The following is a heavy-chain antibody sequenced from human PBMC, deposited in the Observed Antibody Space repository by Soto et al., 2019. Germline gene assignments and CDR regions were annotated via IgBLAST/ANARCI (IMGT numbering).Heavy chain of an antibody. J-gene: IGHJ3*02. CDR1: GFSLSTSGVG. V-gene: IGHV2-5*02. Sequence: QITLKESGPTLVKPTQTLTLTCTFSGFSLSTSGVGVGWIRQPPGKALEWLALIYWDDDKRYSPSLKSRLTITKDTSKNQVVLTMTNMDPVDTATYYCAHLGITMVRGVTLVGGDDFDIWGHGTMVTVSS. CDR2: IYWDDDK. CDR3: AHLGITMVRGVTLVGGDDFDI. D-gene: IGHD3-10*01.